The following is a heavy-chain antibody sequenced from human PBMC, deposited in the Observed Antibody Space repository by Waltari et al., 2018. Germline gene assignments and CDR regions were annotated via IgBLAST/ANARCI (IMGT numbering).Heavy chain of an antibody. CDR2: IDTEGTA. CDR1: GFSVSRNY. V-gene: IGHV3-53*01. Sequence: EVQLVESGGDLIQPGGSLRLSCSASGFSVSRNYMRWVRQAQGKGLELVSLIDTEGTAYYADAVKGRFTISRDNSKNTLNLQMNSLRAEDTAVYYCTREDQGQPGGYWGQGTLVTVSS. CDR3: TREDQGQPGGY. D-gene: IGHD2-2*01. J-gene: IGHJ4*02.